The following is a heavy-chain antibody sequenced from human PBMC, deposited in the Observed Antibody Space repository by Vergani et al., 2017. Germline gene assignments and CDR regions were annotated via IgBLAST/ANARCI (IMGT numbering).Heavy chain of an antibody. Sequence: QVQLVESGGGVVQPGRSLRLSCAASGFTFRSYGMHWVRQAPGKGLEWVAVISYDGSNKYYADSVKGRFTISRDNSKNTLYLQVNGLRTDDTAVYYCAKTPRGDVVLPAAPFGYYYYYMDVWGKGTTVTVSS. V-gene: IGHV3-30*18. CDR3: AKTPRGDVVLPAAPFGYYYYYMDV. J-gene: IGHJ6*03. CDR1: GFTFRSYG. D-gene: IGHD2-2*01. CDR2: ISYDGSNK.